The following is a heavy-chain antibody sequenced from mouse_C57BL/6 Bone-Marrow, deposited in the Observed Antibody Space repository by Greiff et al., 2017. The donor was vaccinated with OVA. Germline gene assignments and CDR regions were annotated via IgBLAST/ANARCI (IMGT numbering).Heavy chain of an antibody. CDR1: GYAFSSSW. CDR3: ARCLYYGSSPFDY. J-gene: IGHJ2*01. Sequence: QVQLQQSEPELVKPGASVKISCKASGYAFSSSWMNWVKQRPGKGLEWIGRIYPGDGDTNYNGKFKGKATLTADKSSSTAYMQLSSLTSEDSAVYFCARCLYYGSSPFDYWGQGTTLTVSS. D-gene: IGHD1-1*01. CDR2: IYPGDGDT. V-gene: IGHV1-82*01.